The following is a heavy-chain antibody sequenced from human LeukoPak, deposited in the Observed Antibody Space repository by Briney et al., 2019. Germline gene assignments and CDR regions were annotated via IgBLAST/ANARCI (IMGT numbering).Heavy chain of an antibody. D-gene: IGHD3-3*01. J-gene: IGHJ4*02. CDR1: GFTFSSYA. CDR2: ISGSGGST. Sequence: GGSLRLSCAASGFTFSSYAMSWVRQAPGKGLEWVSAISGSGGSTYYADSVKGRLTISRDNSKNTLYLQMNSLRAEDTAVYYCAKDSNRYYDFWSGYYFDYWGQGTLVTVSS. CDR3: AKDSNRYYDFWSGYYFDY. V-gene: IGHV3-23*01.